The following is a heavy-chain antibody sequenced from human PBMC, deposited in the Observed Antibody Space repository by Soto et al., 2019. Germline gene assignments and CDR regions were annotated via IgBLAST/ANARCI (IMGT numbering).Heavy chain of an antibody. J-gene: IGHJ4*02. V-gene: IGHV4-61*01. CDR2: ISYSGFT. D-gene: IGHD6-19*01. Sequence: PSETLSLTCPVSGSSVSSGRYYWTWIRQSPGKGLEWIGYISYSGFTNYNPSLDGRVAISLDTSKNQFSLMVRSVTAADTAVYFCARDHGGSHSTFLDYWGQGILVTVSS. CDR1: GSSVSSGRYY. CDR3: ARDHGGSHSTFLDY.